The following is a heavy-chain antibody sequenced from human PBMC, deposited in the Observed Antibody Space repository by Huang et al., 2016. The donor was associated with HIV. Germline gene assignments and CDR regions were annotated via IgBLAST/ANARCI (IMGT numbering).Heavy chain of an antibody. D-gene: IGHD5-18*01. V-gene: IGHV1-69*13. CDR1: EDTFSSYS. J-gene: IGHJ4*02. Sequence: VQLIQSGAEVKKTGSSVRVSCRASEDTFSSYSIGWMRPAPGQGLELRGGIIPIFGTTTYAQKFQGRVSIAADESTSTAYMDLNSLRSEDTAVYYCARAALVNNQYFDYWGQGTLVTVSS. CDR3: ARAALVNNQYFDY. CDR2: IIPIFGTT.